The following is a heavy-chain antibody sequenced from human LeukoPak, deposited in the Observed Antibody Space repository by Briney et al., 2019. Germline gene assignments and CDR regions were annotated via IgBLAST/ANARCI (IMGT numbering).Heavy chain of an antibody. CDR2: INHSGST. V-gene: IGHV4-34*01. CDR3: ALYYYDSSGYYYVPEYFQH. J-gene: IGHJ1*01. Sequence: SETLSLTCAVYGGSFSGYYWSWIRQPPGKGLEWIGEINHSGSTNYNPSLKSRVTISVDTSKNQFSLKLSSVTAADTAVYYCALYYYDSSGYYYVPEYFQHWGQGTLVTVSS. CDR1: GGSFSGYY. D-gene: IGHD3-22*01.